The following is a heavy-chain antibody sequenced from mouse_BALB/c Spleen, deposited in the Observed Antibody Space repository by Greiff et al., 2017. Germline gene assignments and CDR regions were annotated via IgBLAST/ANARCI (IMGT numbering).Heavy chain of an antibody. V-gene: IGHV5-17*02. D-gene: IGHD3-2*01. Sequence: EVKLMESGGGLVQPGGSRKLSCAASGFTFSSFGMHWVRQAPEKGLEWVAYISSGSSTIYYADTVKGRFTISRDNPKNTLFLQMTSLRSEDTAMYYCARQTVMDYWGQGTSVTVSS. CDR3: ARQTVMDY. CDR1: GFTFSSFG. CDR2: ISSGSSTI. J-gene: IGHJ4*01.